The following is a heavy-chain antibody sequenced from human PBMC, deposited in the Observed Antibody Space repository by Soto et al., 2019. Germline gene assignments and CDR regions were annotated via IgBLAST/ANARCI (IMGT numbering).Heavy chain of an antibody. D-gene: IGHD3-9*01. CDR1: GFTFSTYA. CDR3: AKTHYDILDY. V-gene: IGHV3-23*01. CDR2: INEGPGDT. J-gene: IGHJ4*02. Sequence: VQLLESGGGLVQPGGSLRLSCTASGFTFSTYAMSWVRQAPGKGLEWVSAINEGPGDTFYTDSVKGRFTISRDDSKDALYLQMNSLRAEDTAIYYCAKTHYDILDYWGQGTLVTVSS.